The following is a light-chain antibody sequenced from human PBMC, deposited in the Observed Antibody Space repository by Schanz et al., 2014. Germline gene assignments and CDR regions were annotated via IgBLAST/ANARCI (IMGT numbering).Light chain of an antibody. CDR2: GAS. V-gene: IGKV3-15*01. CDR3: HQYNNWPPWT. Sequence: EIVLTQSPDTLSLCPGERATLSCRASQSVSTNLAWYQQKPGQAPRLLIYGASTRATGFPARFSGSGSGTEFTLTISSLQSEDFAVYYCHQYNNWPPWTFGQGTKVEI. CDR1: QSVSTN. J-gene: IGKJ1*01.